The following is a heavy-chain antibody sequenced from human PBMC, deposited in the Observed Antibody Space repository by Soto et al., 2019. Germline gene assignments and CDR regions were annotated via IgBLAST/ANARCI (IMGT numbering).Heavy chain of an antibody. CDR1: GASISRGDYY. D-gene: IGHD1-1*01. Sequence: SETLSLTCTVSGASISRGDYYWSWIRQPPGKGLEWIGYIHYSGSTYYNPSLKSRVTISGDTSKNQFSLKLSSVTAADTAVYYCARDGRATLLAYWGQGTLVTVSS. J-gene: IGHJ4*02. CDR3: ARDGRATLLAY. V-gene: IGHV4-30-4*01. CDR2: IHYSGST.